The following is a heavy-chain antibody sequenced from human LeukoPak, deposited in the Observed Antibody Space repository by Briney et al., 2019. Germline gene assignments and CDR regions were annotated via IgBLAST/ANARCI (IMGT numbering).Heavy chain of an antibody. J-gene: IGHJ4*02. CDR3: ARGRVAPDY. D-gene: IGHD5-12*01. CDR2: INHSGTT. CDR1: GGSFSDHH. V-gene: IGHV4-34*01. Sequence: SETLSLMCVLYGGSFSDHHWTWIRQSPGKGLEWIGEINHSGTTNYHPSLKSRVTISMDSSKNQFSLKLTSVTFADTAVYYCARGRVAPDYWGQGTLVTVSS.